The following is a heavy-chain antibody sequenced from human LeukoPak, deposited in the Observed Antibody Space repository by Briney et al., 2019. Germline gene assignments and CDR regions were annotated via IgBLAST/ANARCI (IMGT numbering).Heavy chain of an antibody. D-gene: IGHD4/OR15-4a*01. J-gene: IGHJ6*02. CDR1: GGSISYYY. CDR2: VYYSGTT. CDR3: AREDPQTRVPEGMDV. V-gene: IGHV4-59*01. Sequence: SETLPLTCTVSGGSISYYYWSWIRQSPGKGLEWIGYVYYSGTTNYNPSPKSRVTISVDTSKNQFSLQLRSVTAADTAVYYCAREDPQTRVPEGMDVWGQGTTVTVSS.